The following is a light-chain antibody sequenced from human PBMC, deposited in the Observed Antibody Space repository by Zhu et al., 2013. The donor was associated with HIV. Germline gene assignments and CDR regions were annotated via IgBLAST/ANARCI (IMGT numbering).Light chain of an antibody. J-gene: IGKJ1*01. Sequence: EIVLTQSPGTLSLSPGETATLSCRASQSVSSNFLAWYQQKPGQAPRLLIYGVSSRATGIPDSFSGSGSGTDFTLTISRLEPEDFAVYYCQQYGSSPGWTFGQGTKVEIK. CDR2: GVS. V-gene: IGKV3-20*01. CDR1: QSVSSNF. CDR3: QQYGSSPGWT.